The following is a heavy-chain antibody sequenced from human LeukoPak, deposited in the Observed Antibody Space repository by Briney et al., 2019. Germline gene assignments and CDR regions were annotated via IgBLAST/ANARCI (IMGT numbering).Heavy chain of an antibody. Sequence: SVKVSCKASGTTFSRSAISWVRQAPGQGLEWIGGVIPILGTTNYAQKFQDRVSITTDESTSTAYMEVSSLRSVDTAVYFCVRDDGSATLGFDSWGQGTLVTVSS. D-gene: IGHD1-26*01. CDR1: GTTFSRSA. V-gene: IGHV1-69*05. CDR3: VRDDGSATLGFDS. CDR2: VIPILGTT. J-gene: IGHJ4*02.